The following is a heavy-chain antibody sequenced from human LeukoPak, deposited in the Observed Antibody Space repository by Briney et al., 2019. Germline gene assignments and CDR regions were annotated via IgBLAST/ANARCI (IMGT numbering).Heavy chain of an antibody. CDR3: ARDGCTGGSCHTYLLDP. J-gene: IGHJ5*02. CDR1: GFTFSTYW. CDR2: INQDGSVT. Sequence: PGGSLRLSCAASGFTFSTYWMSWVRQAPGKGLEWVANINQDGSVTYYVDSVKGRFTISRDNTKNSLSLRMSSLRAEDTAVYYCARDGCTGGSCHTYLLDPWGQGTLVTVSS. V-gene: IGHV3-7*01. D-gene: IGHD2-15*01.